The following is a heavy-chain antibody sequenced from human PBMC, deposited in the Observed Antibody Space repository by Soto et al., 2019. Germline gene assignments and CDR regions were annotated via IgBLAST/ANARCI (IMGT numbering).Heavy chain of an antibody. CDR1: GGSISSGDYY. V-gene: IGHV4-30-4*02. J-gene: IGHJ6*02. CDR2: IYYSGST. CDR3: ARDQGQQLVDYYGMDV. Sequence: SDTLSLTCTVSGGSISSGDYYWSGIRQPPGKGLEWIGYIYYSGSTYYNPSLKSRVTISVDTSKNQFSLKLSSVTAADTAVYYCARDQGQQLVDYYGMDVWGQGTTVTVSS. D-gene: IGHD6-13*01.